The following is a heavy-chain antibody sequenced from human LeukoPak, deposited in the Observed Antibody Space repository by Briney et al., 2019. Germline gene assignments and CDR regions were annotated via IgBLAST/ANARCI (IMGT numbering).Heavy chain of an antibody. CDR1: GGSFSGYY. V-gene: IGHV4-34*01. Sequence: SETLSLTCAVYGGSFSGYYWSWIRQPPGKGLEWIGEINRSGSTNYNPSLKSRVTISVDTSKNQFSLKLSSVTAADTAVYYCARVRDIVVVTKYWYFDLWGRGTLVTVSS. J-gene: IGHJ2*01. CDR3: ARVRDIVVVTKYWYFDL. D-gene: IGHD2-21*02. CDR2: INRSGST.